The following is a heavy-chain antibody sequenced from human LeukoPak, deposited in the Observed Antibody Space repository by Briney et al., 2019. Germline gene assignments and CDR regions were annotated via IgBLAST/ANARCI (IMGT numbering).Heavy chain of an antibody. D-gene: IGHD3-22*01. V-gene: IGHV3-23*01. J-gene: IGHJ4*02. CDR2: ISSSGGST. CDR3: ARDNKYGGYI. Sequence: PGGSLRLSCAASGFTFSSYGMSWVRQAPGKGLEWVSAISSSGGSTYYADSVKGRFTISRDNSKNTLYLQMNSLRAEDTAVYYCARDNKYGGYIWGQGTLVTVSS. CDR1: GFTFSSYG.